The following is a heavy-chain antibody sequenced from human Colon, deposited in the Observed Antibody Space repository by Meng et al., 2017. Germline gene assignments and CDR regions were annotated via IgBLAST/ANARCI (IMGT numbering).Heavy chain of an antibody. CDR2: ISTYDDNT. J-gene: IGHJ4*02. V-gene: IGHV1-18*01. CDR3: ARDNPGDYVWDY. CDR1: GYTFTTYG. D-gene: IGHD4-17*01. Sequence: QVQLVQPGAEVKKPGASVKVSCKASGYTFTTYGISWMRQAPGQGLEWMGWISTYDDNTNYVEKFRGRVTMTTDTSTNTAYMELRSLRSDDTAVYYCARDNPGDYVWDYWGQGTLVTVSS.